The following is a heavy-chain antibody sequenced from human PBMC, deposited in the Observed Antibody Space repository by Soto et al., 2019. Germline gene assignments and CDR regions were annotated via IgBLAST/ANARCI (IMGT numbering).Heavy chain of an antibody. CDR2: IKSITDGGTT. CDR1: GITFSNAW. CDR3: TTDSADIVVVPATFDMDV. V-gene: IGHV3-15*01. D-gene: IGHD2-2*01. Sequence: EVQLVESGGGLVKPGGSLRLSCAASGITFSNAWMTWVRQAPGKGLEWVGRIKSITDGGTTDYAAPVKGRFTISRDDSKDTLYLQMNNLRTEDTAVYHCTTDSADIVVVPATFDMDVWGQGTTVTVSS. J-gene: IGHJ6*02.